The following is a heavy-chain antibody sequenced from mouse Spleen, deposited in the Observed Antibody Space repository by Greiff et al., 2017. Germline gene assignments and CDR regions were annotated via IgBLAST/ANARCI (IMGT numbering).Heavy chain of an antibody. V-gene: IGHV5-9-3*01. Sequence: VQLKESGGGLVKPGGSLKLSCAASGFTFSSYAMSWVRQTPEKRLEWVATISSGGSYTYYPDSVKGRFTISRDNAKNTLYLQMSSLRSEDTAMYYCARRELGRYFDVWGAGTTVTVSS. J-gene: IGHJ1*01. CDR3: ARRELGRYFDV. CDR2: ISSGGSYT. D-gene: IGHD4-1*01. CDR1: GFTFSSYA.